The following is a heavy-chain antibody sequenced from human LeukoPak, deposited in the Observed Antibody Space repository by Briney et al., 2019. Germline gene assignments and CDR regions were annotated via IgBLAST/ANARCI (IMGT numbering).Heavy chain of an antibody. CDR2: IYYSGST. D-gene: IGHD3-9*01. CDR1: GGSISSSSYY. V-gene: IGHV4-39*01. CDR3: ARGPLTGYYGGSDY. Sequence: SETLSLTCTVSGGSISSSSYYWGWIRQPPGKGLEWIGSIYYSGSTYYNPSLKSRVTISVDTSKNQFSLKLSSVTAADTAVYYCARGPLTGYYGGSDYWGQGTLVTVSS. J-gene: IGHJ4*02.